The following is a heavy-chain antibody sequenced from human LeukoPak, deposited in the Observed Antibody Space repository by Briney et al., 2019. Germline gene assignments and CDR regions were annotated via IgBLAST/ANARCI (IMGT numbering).Heavy chain of an antibody. V-gene: IGHV1-8*01. D-gene: IGHD2-15*01. Sequence: ASVKVSCKASGYTFTSYDINWVRQATGQGLEWMGWMNPNSGNTGYAQKFQGRVTMTRNTSISTAYMELSSLRSEDTAVYYCARVGSGGYCSGGSCYRDAFDIWGQGTMVTVSS. CDR3: ARVGSGGYCSGGSCYRDAFDI. CDR1: GYTFTSYD. J-gene: IGHJ3*02. CDR2: MNPNSGNT.